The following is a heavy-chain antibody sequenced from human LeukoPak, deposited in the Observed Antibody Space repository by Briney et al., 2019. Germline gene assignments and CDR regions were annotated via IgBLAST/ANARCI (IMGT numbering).Heavy chain of an antibody. CDR3: TTGIRGD. CDR1: GLTVTNAW. J-gene: IGHJ4*02. Sequence: GGSLRLSCAASGLTVTNAWMNWVRQAPGEGLDWVGRIASKTDGGATDYAAPVKGRFTISRDDSKNTLNLQMNSLKTEDTAVYYCTTGIRGDWGQGTLVTVSS. CDR2: IASKTDGGAT. D-gene: IGHD3-10*01. V-gene: IGHV3-15*07.